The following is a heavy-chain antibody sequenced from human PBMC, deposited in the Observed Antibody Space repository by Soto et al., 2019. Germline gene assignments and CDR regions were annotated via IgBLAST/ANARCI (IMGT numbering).Heavy chain of an antibody. CDR1: KC. CDR3: AVGVFVSSMRRHTSLQHGIDI. J-gene: IGHJ6*01. V-gene: IGHV2-70*01. CDR2: IDWDDDN. Sequence: KCLSWIRQPPGKALEWLALIDWDDDNYYSASLKNRLTISKDTSKNQVVLTMTNVDPVDTATYYGAVGVFVSSMRRHTSLQHGIDI. D-gene: IGHD1-26*01.